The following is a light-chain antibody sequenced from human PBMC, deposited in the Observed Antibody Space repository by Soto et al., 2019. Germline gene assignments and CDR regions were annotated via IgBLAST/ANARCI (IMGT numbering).Light chain of an antibody. V-gene: IGKV1-5*03. CDR3: QQYHSYWT. J-gene: IGKJ1*01. CDR1: QSISSW. Sequence: DIQMTQSPSTLSASVGDRVTITCRASQSISSWLAWYQQKPGKAPKLLIYKASSLESGVPSRFSGSGSGTEFTLTISSLQPDDFATYYCQQYHSYWTFGQGTKVDSK. CDR2: KAS.